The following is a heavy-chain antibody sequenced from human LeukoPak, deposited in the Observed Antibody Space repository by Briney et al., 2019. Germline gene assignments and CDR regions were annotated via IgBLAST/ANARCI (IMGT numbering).Heavy chain of an antibody. D-gene: IGHD6-19*01. V-gene: IGHV4-4*07. Sequence: SETLWRNCTGSGGSISSYHWSWIRQPAGKGLEWIGRIHNSRSTNYNPSLKSRVTMSVDTSKNQFSLRLSSVTAADTAVYYCARGSSAWTYVWFDPWG. CDR2: IHNSRST. CDR1: GGSISSYH. CDR3: ARGSSAWTYVWFDP. J-gene: IGHJ5*02.